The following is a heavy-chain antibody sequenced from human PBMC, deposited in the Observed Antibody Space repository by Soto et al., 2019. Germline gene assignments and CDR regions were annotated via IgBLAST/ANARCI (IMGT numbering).Heavy chain of an antibody. CDR2: ISYDGSNK. D-gene: IGHD5-18*01. CDR1: GFTFSSYG. Sequence: QVQLVESGGGVVQPGRSLRLSCAASGFTFSSYGMHWVRQAPGKGLEWVAVISYDGSNKYYADSVKGRFTISRDNSKNTLYLQMNSLRAEDTAVYYCAKAAGDTAMVTIYFDYWGQGTLVTVSS. V-gene: IGHV3-30*18. CDR3: AKAAGDTAMVTIYFDY. J-gene: IGHJ4*02.